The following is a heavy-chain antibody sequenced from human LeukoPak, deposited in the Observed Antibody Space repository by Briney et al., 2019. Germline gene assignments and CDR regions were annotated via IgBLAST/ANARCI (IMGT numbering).Heavy chain of an antibody. CDR3: ARQEKSSGSPPGY. V-gene: IGHV4-59*08. CDR1: GGSISSSY. J-gene: IGHJ4*02. CDR2: IYYSGST. Sequence: SETLSLTCTVSGGSISSSYGSWIRQPPGKGLEWIGYIYYSGSTNYNPSLKSRVTITGDTSKNQFSLKLTSVTAADTAVYYCARQEKSSGSPPGYWGQGTLVTVSS. D-gene: IGHD6-19*01.